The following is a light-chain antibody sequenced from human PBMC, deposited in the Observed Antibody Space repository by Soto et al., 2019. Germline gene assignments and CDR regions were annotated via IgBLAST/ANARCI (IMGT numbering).Light chain of an antibody. CDR2: DAS. Sequence: EIVLTQSPATLSLSPGERATLSCRASQSVSSYLAWYQQKPGQAPRLLIYDASNRATGIPARFSGSGSGTDFTLNISRLEPEDFAVYYCQQYGDSPITFGQGTRLEIK. CDR1: QSVSSY. V-gene: IGKV3-11*01. J-gene: IGKJ5*01. CDR3: QQYGDSPIT.